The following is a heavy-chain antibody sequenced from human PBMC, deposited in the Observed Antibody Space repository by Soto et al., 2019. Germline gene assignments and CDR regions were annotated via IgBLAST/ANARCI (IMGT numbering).Heavy chain of an antibody. V-gene: IGHV4-34*01. Sequence: SETLSLTCAVYGGSFSGYYWSWIRQPPGKGLEWIGEINHSGSANYNPSLKSRVTISVDTSKNQFSLKLSSVTAADTAVYYCARLGIVVVPAAYDWFDPWGQGTLVTVSS. CDR3: ARLGIVVVPAAYDWFDP. J-gene: IGHJ5*02. CDR1: GGSFSGYY. CDR2: INHSGSA. D-gene: IGHD2-2*01.